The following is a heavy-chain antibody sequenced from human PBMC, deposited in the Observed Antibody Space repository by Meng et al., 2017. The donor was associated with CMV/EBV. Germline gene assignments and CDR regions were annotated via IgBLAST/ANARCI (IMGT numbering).Heavy chain of an antibody. CDR1: GFTFSSYS. J-gene: IGHJ4*02. CDR3: ARDSGYDFSGLDY. Sequence: GESLKISCAASGFTFSSYSMNWVRQAPGKGLEWVSSISSSSSYIYYADSVKGRFTISRDNAKNSRYLQMNSLRAEDTAVYYCARDSGYDFSGLDYWGQGTLVTVSS. CDR2: ISSSSSYI. V-gene: IGHV3-21*01. D-gene: IGHD5-12*01.